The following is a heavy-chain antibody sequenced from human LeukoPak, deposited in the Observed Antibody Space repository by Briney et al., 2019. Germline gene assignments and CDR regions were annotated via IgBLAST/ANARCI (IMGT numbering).Heavy chain of an antibody. CDR1: GGSISSGSYY. J-gene: IGHJ2*01. V-gene: IGHV4-61*02. CDR2: IYTSGST. CDR3: ASSGGDDSSGPIGDWYFDL. D-gene: IGHD3-22*01. Sequence: PSETLSLTCTVSGGSISSGSYYWSWIRQPAGKGLEWIGRIYTSGSTNYNPSLKSRVTISVDTSKNQFSLKLSSVTAADTAVYYCASSGGDDSSGPIGDWYFDLWGRGTLVTVSS.